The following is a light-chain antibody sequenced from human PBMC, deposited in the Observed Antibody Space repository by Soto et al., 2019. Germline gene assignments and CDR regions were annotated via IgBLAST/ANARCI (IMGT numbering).Light chain of an antibody. CDR1: TSDVGAYNY. V-gene: IGLV2-14*01. J-gene: IGLJ1*01. CDR3: SSYTRSSTYV. CDR2: DVS. Sequence: QSVLTQPASVSGSPGQSITISCTATTSDVGAYNYVSWYQHPPDKAPKLIIYDVSTRPSGVSDRFSGSKSGKTASLTISGLQPEDEADYYCSSYTRSSTYVFGAGTKVTVL.